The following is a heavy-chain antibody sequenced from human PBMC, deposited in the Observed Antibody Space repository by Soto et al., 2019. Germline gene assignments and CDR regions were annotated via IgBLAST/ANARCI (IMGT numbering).Heavy chain of an antibody. Sequence: QITLKESGPTLVKPTQTLTLTFTFSGFSRSTSGVGVRWTRQSPRKALEWLALIYLDDDKRYSPPLNSTLTINKDTSKYQLVLTITNIDTADLATYYCAPEDSIWTLFASWGQGTLVTVSS. D-gene: IGHD6-13*01. CDR1: GFSRSTSGVG. J-gene: IGHJ4*02. CDR3: APEDSIWTLFAS. CDR2: IYLDDDK. V-gene: IGHV2-5*02.